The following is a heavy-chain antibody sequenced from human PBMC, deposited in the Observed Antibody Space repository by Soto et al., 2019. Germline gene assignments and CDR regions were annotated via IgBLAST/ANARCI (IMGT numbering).Heavy chain of an antibody. D-gene: IGHD6-19*01. CDR3: ARGRTVPDHDDFDL. CDR2: MSYDGNSK. Sequence: QVQLVESGGGVVQPGRSLRLSGAASGFTFSSYSMHWVREAPGKGLEWVAAMSYDGNSKYFADSVKGRFTISRDNSKNTLSLQMNSLGAEDSAVYYCARGRTVPDHDDFDLWGQGTLVTVSS. V-gene: IGHV3-30-3*01. CDR1: GFTFSSYS. J-gene: IGHJ4*02.